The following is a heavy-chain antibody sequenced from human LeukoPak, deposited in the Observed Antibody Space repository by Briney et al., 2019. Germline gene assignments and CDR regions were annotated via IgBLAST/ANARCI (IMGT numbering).Heavy chain of an antibody. CDR2: INTDGSTT. CDR1: GFSVSSNY. D-gene: IGHD6-19*01. CDR3: ARVRAVAAPFDY. J-gene: IGHJ4*02. Sequence: PGGSLRLSCAASGFSVSSNYMTWVRQAPGKGLECVSGINTDGSTTSYADSVKGRFTISRDNAKNSLYLQMNSLRAEDTAVYYCARVRAVAAPFDYWGQGTLVTVSS. V-gene: IGHV3-74*01.